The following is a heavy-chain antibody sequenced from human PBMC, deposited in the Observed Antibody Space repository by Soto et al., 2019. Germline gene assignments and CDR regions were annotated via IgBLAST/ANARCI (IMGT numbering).Heavy chain of an antibody. CDR2: ISYDGSNK. D-gene: IGHD3-22*01. CDR3: AKRYYYDRSGPYGMDV. CDR1: GFTFSSYG. Sequence: HPGWSMRLSCAASGFTFSSYGMHWVRQAPGKGLEWVAVISYDGSNKYYADSVKGRFTISRDNSKNTLYLQMNRLRGEDTAIYYCAKRYYYDRSGPYGMDVWGQGSTVTVS. V-gene: IGHV3-30*18. J-gene: IGHJ6*02.